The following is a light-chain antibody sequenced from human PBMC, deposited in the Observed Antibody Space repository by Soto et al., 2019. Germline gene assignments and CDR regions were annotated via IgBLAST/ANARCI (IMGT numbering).Light chain of an antibody. CDR1: QSVSSN. V-gene: IGKV3-15*01. CDR2: GAS. CDR3: QHYSNWPPT. Sequence: EIVMTQSPATLSVSPGERATLSCRASQSVSSNLAWYQQKPGQAPRILIYGASTRATGIPARFSSSGSGTEFTLTISSLQSEDFAVYYCQHYSNWPPTFGQGTKVEIK. J-gene: IGKJ1*01.